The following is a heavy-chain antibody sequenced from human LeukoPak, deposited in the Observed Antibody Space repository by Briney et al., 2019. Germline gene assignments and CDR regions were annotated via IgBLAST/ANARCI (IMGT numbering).Heavy chain of an antibody. V-gene: IGHV5-51*01. D-gene: IGHD4-23*01. J-gene: IGHJ3*02. CDR2: IYPGDSDT. CDR1: GYIFTGYW. Sequence: GESLKISCKGSGYIFTGYWIGWVRQMPGKGLEWMGIIYPGDSDTRYSPSFQGQVTISADKSISTAYLQWSSLKASDTAMYYCASSPDYGGNSGAFDIWGQGTMVTVSS. CDR3: ASSPDYGGNSGAFDI.